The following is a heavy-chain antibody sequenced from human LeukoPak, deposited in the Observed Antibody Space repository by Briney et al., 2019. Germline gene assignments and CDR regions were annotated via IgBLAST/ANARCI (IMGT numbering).Heavy chain of an antibody. CDR3: ARESCSSTSCPGRGNNWFDP. CDR1: GYTFTGYY. D-gene: IGHD2-2*01. Sequence: ASVKVSCKASGYTFTGYYMHWVRQAPGQGLEWMGWINPNSGGTNYAQKFQGRVTMTRDTSISTAYMELSRLRSNDTAVYYCARESCSSTSCPGRGNNWFDPWGQGTLVTVSS. CDR2: INPNSGGT. V-gene: IGHV1-2*02. J-gene: IGHJ5*02.